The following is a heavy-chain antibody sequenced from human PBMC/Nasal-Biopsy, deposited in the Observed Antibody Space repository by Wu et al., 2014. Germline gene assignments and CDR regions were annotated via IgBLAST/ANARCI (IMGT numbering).Heavy chain of an antibody. D-gene: IGHD3-10*01. CDR1: GFIFSRFG. CDR3: ARGHTYGSGSYYSYLNWFDF. Sequence: VKVSCKASGFIFSRFGVSWVRQAPGQGLEWMGWISGHNGNTKYAQKFQGRVIMTTETTTSTVYMELRSLRSGDTAVYYCARGHTYGSGSYYSYLNWFDFWGQGTRGHRLL. CDR2: ISGHNGNT. J-gene: IGHJ5*01. V-gene: IGHV1-18*01.